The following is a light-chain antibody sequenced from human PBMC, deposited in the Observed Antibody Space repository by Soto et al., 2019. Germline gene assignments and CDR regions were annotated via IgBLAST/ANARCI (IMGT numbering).Light chain of an antibody. CDR2: KVS. J-gene: IGKJ5*01. CDR3: MQGTHSPIT. V-gene: IGKV2-30*01. CDR1: PGLIYSDGNTY. Sequence: VVMPHSPLSLPVTLSQPASISCRSTPGLIYSDGNTYFYWFHQRPGQSPRRLIDKVSNRDSGVPDRFSGSGAGTDFTLKISSVEAEDVGIYYCMQGTHSPITFGQGTRLEIK.